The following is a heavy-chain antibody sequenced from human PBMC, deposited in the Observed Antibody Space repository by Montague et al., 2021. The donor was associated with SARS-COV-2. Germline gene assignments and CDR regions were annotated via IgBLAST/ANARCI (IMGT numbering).Heavy chain of an antibody. D-gene: IGHD3-22*01. CDR3: ARSQYHYDSDGYSDAFNV. CDR2: VNDHGGTA. CDR1: GFSFSDYA. Sequence: SLRLSCAASGFSFSDYAMHWVRQAPGKRLEYVSTVNDHGGTAYYADSVKGRFAISRDNARNMLYLQMGSLRTEDMAVYYCARSQYHYDSDGYSDAFNVGGQGTMVIVSS. J-gene: IGHJ3*01. V-gene: IGHV3-64*02.